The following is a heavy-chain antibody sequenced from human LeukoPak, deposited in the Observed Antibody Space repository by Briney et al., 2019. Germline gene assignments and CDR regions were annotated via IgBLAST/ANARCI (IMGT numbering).Heavy chain of an antibody. D-gene: IGHD3-10*01. CDR3: ARHPLASGSYDDPLFDY. Sequence: GESLKISCKGSGYTFTNYWIGWVRQMPGEGLEWMGIIFPGDSDTRYSPSFQGQVTISADKSISTAYLQWSSLKASDTAMYYCARHPLASGSYDDPLFDYWGQGTLVTVSS. V-gene: IGHV5-51*01. CDR2: IFPGDSDT. J-gene: IGHJ4*02. CDR1: GYTFTNYW.